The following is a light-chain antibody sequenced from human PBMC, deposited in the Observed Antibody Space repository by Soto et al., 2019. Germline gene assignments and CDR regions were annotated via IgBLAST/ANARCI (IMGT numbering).Light chain of an antibody. CDR3: CSYAGSSTV. Sequence: QSALTQPASVSGSPGQSITISCTGTNSDVGIYNLVSWYQHHPGKAPKLMIFEVSKRPSGISNRFSGSKSGNTASLTISGLQTEDEADYYCCSYAGSSTVFGGGTKLTVL. J-gene: IGLJ2*01. CDR2: EVS. CDR1: NSDVGIYNL. V-gene: IGLV2-23*02.